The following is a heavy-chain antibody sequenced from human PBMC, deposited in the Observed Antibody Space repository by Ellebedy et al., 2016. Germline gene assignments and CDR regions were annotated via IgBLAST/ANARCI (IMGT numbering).Heavy chain of an antibody. CDR1: GITVSNNY. J-gene: IGHJ3*02. CDR2: ISTSGDYL. V-gene: IGHV3-21*04. CDR3: AKRLDIAAAHDAFDM. D-gene: IGHD6-13*01. Sequence: GGSLRLSXAASGITVSNNYMRWVRQAPGKGLEWVSSISTSGDYLYYADSLKGRFTISRDNAKNTLYLQMNSLSAEDTAVYYCAKRLDIAAAHDAFDMWGQGTMVTVSS.